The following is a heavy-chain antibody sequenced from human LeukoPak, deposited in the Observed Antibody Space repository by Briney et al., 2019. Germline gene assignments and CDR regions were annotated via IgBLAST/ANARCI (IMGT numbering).Heavy chain of an antibody. CDR1: GFTFSTYS. CDR2: IGRSSRTI. Sequence: GGSLRLSCAASGFTFSTYSMNWVRQAPGKGLEWRSFIGRSSRTIYYADSVKGRFTISRDNAGNSLYLQMNSLGAEDTAMYYCVRDPPYYDSSGYYGGFDFWGQGTLVTVSS. V-gene: IGHV3-48*04. J-gene: IGHJ4*02. CDR3: VRDPPYYDSSGYYGGFDF. D-gene: IGHD3-22*01.